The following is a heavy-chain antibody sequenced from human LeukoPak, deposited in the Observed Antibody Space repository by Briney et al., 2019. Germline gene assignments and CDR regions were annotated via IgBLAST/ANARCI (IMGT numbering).Heavy chain of an antibody. V-gene: IGHV4-59*01. CDR2: IYYSGST. J-gene: IGHJ3*02. CDR3: ASTQEGKAATHAFDI. D-gene: IGHD2-15*01. Sequence: SETLSLTCTVSGVSISSYYWSWIRQPPGKGLEWIGYIYYSGSTNYNPSLKSRVTISVDTSKNQFSLKLSSVTAADTAVYYCASTQEGKAATHAFDIWGQGTMVTVSS. CDR1: GVSISSYY.